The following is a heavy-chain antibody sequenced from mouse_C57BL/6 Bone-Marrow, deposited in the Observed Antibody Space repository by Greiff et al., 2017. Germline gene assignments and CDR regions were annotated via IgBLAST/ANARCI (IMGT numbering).Heavy chain of an antibody. V-gene: IGHV1-5*01. Sequence: EVQLQQSGTVLARPGASVKMSCKTSGYTFTSYWMHWVKQRPGQGLEWIGAIYPGNSDTSYNQKFKGKAKLTAVTSASTAYMERSSLTNEDSAVYYCTRSDPVVATGDYGGQGTTLTVSS. CDR2: IYPGNSDT. CDR3: TRSDPVVATGDY. CDR1: GYTFTSYW. J-gene: IGHJ2*01. D-gene: IGHD1-1*01.